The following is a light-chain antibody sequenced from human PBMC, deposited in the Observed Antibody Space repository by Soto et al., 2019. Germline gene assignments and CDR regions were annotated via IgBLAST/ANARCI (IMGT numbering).Light chain of an antibody. CDR3: AAWDDSLNGPV. CDR2: GMN. J-gene: IGLJ2*01. CDR1: SSSIGSNT. Sequence: QSVLTQPPSASGTPGQRVTISCSGSSSSIGSNTVNWYQQLPGTDPKLLISGMNQRPSGVPDRFSGSKSGTSASLAISGLQSEDEADYYCAAWDDSLNGPVFGGGTQLTVL. V-gene: IGLV1-44*01.